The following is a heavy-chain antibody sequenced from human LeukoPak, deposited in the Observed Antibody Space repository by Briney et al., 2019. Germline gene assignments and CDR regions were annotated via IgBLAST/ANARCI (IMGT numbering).Heavy chain of an antibody. CDR2: INPDDKSA. J-gene: IGHJ3*02. Sequence: GGSLRLSCAASGFTFSKYWLHWLRQAPGKGLVWVSRINPDDKSASYADSVKGRLTIARDDARKTLYLQMNSLRAEDTAVYYCLTIVETTFDAFDIWGQGTMVTASS. D-gene: IGHD2/OR15-2a*01. V-gene: IGHV3-74*01. CDR3: LTIVETTFDAFDI. CDR1: GFTFSKYW.